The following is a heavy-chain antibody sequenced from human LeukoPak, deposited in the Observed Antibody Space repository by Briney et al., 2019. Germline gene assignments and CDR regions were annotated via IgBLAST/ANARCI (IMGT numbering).Heavy chain of an antibody. CDR1: GNTFTGYY. V-gene: IGHV1-2*02. Sequence: ASVKVSCKASGNTFTGYYIHWVRQAPGQGLEWMGWITPNSDGTNYAQKFQGRVTMTRDTSISSAYMELSRLTSDDTAVYYCARDLGRYYCSGGSCYSTRTSGAHREFDYWGQGTLVTVSS. CDR2: ITPNSDGT. D-gene: IGHD2-15*01. J-gene: IGHJ4*02. CDR3: ARDLGRYYCSGGSCYSTRTSGAHREFDY.